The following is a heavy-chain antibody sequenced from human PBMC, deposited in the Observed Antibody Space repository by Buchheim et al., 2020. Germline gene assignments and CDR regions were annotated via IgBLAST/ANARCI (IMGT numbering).Heavy chain of an antibody. D-gene: IGHD5-24*01. CDR1: GFTVSGYW. V-gene: IGHV3-74*01. CDR2: INSDGGT. J-gene: IGHJ4*02. CDR3: ARGGYSTDGSSDY. Sequence: EVHLVESGGGLVQPGGSLRLSCAASGFTVSGYWMHWVRHVPGQGLVWVSRINSDGGTNYADSVKGRFTTSRDNAKNMVYLQTNSLRAEDTAIYYCARGGYSTDGSSDYWGQGTL.